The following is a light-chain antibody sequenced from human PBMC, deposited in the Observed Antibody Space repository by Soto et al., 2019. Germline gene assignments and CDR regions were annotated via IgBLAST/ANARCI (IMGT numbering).Light chain of an antibody. CDR2: SNN. V-gene: IGLV1-44*01. Sequence: QSVLTQPPSASGTPGQRVTISCSGSSSNIGSNTVNWYQQLPGTAPKLLIYSNNQRPSGVPDRFSGSKSGTSASLAISGLQSEDEADYYCAAWDDSLYGSHVVFGGGTKVTVL. J-gene: IGLJ2*01. CDR1: SSNIGSNT. CDR3: AAWDDSLYGSHVV.